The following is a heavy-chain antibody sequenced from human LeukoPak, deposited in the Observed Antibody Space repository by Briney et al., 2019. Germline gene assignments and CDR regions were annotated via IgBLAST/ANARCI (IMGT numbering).Heavy chain of an antibody. D-gene: IGHD3-3*01. CDR2: IYESGST. Sequence: SETLSHTCTVSGYSISSGYYWGWIRQPPGKGLEWIGSIYESGSTYYNPSLKSRVTISVDTSKNQFSLKLSSVTAADTAVYYCARDDFWSGGFDPWGQGTLVTVSS. J-gene: IGHJ5*02. V-gene: IGHV4-38-2*02. CDR3: ARDDFWSGGFDP. CDR1: GYSISSGYY.